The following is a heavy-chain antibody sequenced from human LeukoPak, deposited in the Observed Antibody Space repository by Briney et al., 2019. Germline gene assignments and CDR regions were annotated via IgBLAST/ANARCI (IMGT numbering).Heavy chain of an antibody. J-gene: IGHJ4*02. Sequence: GASVKVSCKASGYTFTDYYVLWVRQAPGQGPEWMGWINPNSGGTNYAQNFKGRVTMTRDTSISTAYMELSRLRSDDTAVYYCARGYYDSSGYYYVFFGFDYWGQGTLVTVSS. V-gene: IGHV1-2*02. CDR3: ARGYYDSSGYYYVFFGFDY. CDR2: INPNSGGT. D-gene: IGHD3-22*01. CDR1: GYTFTDYY.